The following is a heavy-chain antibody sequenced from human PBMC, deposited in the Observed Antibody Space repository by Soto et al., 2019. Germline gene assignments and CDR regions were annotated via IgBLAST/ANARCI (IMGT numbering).Heavy chain of an antibody. CDR1: GGTFSSYA. Sequence: SVKVSCKASGGTFSSYAIRWVRQAPGQGREWMGGIIPIFGTANYAQKFQGRVTITADESTSTAYMELSSLRSEDTAVYYCARGGIAAAGTGYYFDYWGQGTLVTVSS. V-gene: IGHV1-69*13. J-gene: IGHJ4*02. CDR2: IIPIFGTA. CDR3: ARGGIAAAGTGYYFDY. D-gene: IGHD6-13*01.